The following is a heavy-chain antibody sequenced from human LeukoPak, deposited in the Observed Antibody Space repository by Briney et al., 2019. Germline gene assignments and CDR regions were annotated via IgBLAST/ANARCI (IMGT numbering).Heavy chain of an antibody. CDR1: GFTFSSYA. CDR3: AKVSGRLLAPGAFDI. Sequence: SGGSLRLSCAASGFTFSSYAMSWVRQAPGKGLEWVSAISGSGGSTYYADSVKGRFTISRDNSKNTLYLQMNSLRAEDTAVYYCAKVSGRLLAPGAFDIWGQGTMVTVSS. J-gene: IGHJ3*02. V-gene: IGHV3-23*01. D-gene: IGHD2-15*01. CDR2: ISGSGGST.